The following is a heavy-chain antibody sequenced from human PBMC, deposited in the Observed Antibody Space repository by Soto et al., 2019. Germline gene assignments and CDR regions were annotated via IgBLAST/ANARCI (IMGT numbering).Heavy chain of an antibody. CDR2: INTGNGDT. D-gene: IGHD4-17*01. Sequence: ASVKVSCKASGYTLTSFSMLWVRQAPGKRLEWMGWINTGNGDTKYSQKLQGRFTITRDTSARTAYMELTSLISEDTAVYYCAREGYNYGVIYGMDVWGQGTTVTVSS. CDR1: GYTLTSFS. J-gene: IGHJ6*02. V-gene: IGHV1-3*04. CDR3: AREGYNYGVIYGMDV.